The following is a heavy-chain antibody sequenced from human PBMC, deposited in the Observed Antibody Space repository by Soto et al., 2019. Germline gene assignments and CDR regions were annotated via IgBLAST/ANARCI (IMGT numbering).Heavy chain of an antibody. CDR3: AYRIPPFDY. CDR1: GFTFSSYA. V-gene: IGHV3-23*01. D-gene: IGHD1-26*01. J-gene: IGHJ4*01. CDR2: ISGSGGST. Sequence: GGSLILSCAASGFTFSSYAISLVRQAPGKGMECVSAISGSGGSTYYAASVKGRFTISRDHSKKELYLQMTSLRAADTAVSHCAYRIPPFDYWGQQTLVTVSS.